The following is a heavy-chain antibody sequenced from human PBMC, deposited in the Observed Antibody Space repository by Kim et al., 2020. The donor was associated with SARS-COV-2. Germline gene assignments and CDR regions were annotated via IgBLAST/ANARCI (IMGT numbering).Heavy chain of an antibody. CDR1: GGSISSSSYY. Sequence: SETLSLTCTVSGGSISSSSYYWGWIRQPPGKGLEWIGSIYYSGSTYYNPSLKSRGTISVDTSKNRFSQELRSVTAADTAVYYCARHYGSWSYYNAGWYGMDVWGQGTTVTVS. J-gene: IGHJ6*02. D-gene: IGHD3-10*01. V-gene: IGHV4-39*01. CDR2: IYYSGST. CDR3: ARHYGSWSYYNAGWYGMDV.